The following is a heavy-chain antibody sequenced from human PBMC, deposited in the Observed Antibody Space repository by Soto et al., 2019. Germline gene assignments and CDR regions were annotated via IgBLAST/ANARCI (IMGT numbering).Heavy chain of an antibody. CDR3: ARGAATTNYYYYGMDV. V-gene: IGHV3-30-3*01. CDR2: ISYDGSSQ. J-gene: IGHJ6*02. D-gene: IGHD4-17*01. Sequence: GGSLRLSCAASGFTFSAYAMHWVRQAPVKGLEWVAVISYDGSSQNYADSVKGRFTISRDNSKNTLYLQMNSLRDEDMALYYCARGAATTNYYYYGMDVWGRGTTVTVSS. CDR1: GFTFSAYA.